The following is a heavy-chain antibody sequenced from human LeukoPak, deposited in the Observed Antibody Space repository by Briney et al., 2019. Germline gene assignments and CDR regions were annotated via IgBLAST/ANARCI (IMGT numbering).Heavy chain of an antibody. CDR3: ARVKRGYSSSWYALIDY. CDR1: GYTFTSYA. D-gene: IGHD6-13*01. J-gene: IGHJ4*02. V-gene: IGHV1-3*03. Sequence: GASVKVSCKASGYTFTSYAMHWVRQAPGQRLEWMGWINAGNGNTKYSQEFQGRVTITRDTSASTAYMELSSLRSEDMAVYYCARVKRGYSSSWYALIDYWGQGTLVTVSS. CDR2: INAGNGNT.